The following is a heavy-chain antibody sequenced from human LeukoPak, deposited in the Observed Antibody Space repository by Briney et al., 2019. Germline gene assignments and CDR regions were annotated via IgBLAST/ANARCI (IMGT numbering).Heavy chain of an antibody. V-gene: IGHV1-69*04. CDR2: IIRILDIT. CDR3: AREAGQLDY. J-gene: IGHJ4*02. Sequence: GASVKVSCKASGYTFTSYAMNWVRQAPGQGLEWMGRIIRILDITNYAQKFQGRITITADKSTSTAYMELSSLRSDDTAVYYCAREAGQLDYWGQGTLVTVSS. D-gene: IGHD6-19*01. CDR1: GYTFTSYA.